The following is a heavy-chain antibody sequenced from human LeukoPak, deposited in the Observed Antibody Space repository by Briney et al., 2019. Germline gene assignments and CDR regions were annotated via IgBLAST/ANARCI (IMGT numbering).Heavy chain of an antibody. CDR2: ISYDGSNK. Sequence: GGSLRLSCAASGFTFSTYAMHWVRQAPGKGLEWVAAISYDGSNKNYADSVKGRFTISRDNSKNTLYLQMNSLRAEDTAVYYCARGVRIAVAGYIDYWGQGTLVAVSS. CDR1: GFTFSTYA. D-gene: IGHD6-19*01. CDR3: ARGVRIAVAGYIDY. V-gene: IGHV3-30*04. J-gene: IGHJ4*02.